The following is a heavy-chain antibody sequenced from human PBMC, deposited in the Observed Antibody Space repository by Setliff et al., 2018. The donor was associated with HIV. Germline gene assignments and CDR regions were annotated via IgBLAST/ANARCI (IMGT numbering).Heavy chain of an antibody. Sequence: ASVKVSCQGSGYIFNTNGISWVRQAPGQGLEWMGWISAYNGNTNYAQRFQGRVTXTTDTSTSTAYXELRSLRSDDTAVYFCARDSCSSTSCPNWFDPWGQGTXXXVSS. CDR1: GYIFNTNG. D-gene: IGHD2-2*01. CDR2: ISAYNGNT. J-gene: IGHJ5*02. V-gene: IGHV1-18*01. CDR3: ARDSCSSTSCPNWFDP.